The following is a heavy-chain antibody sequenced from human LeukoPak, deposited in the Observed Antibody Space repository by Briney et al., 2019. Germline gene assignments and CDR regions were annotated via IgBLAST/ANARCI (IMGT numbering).Heavy chain of an antibody. CDR3: ARDLRYSSGWSASGMDV. CDR1: GYTFTSYD. D-gene: IGHD6-19*01. Sequence: ASVKVSCKASGYTFTSYDINWVRQATGQGLEWMGWMNPNSGNTGYARKFQGRVTITRNTSISTAYMELSSLRSEDTAVYYCARDLRYSSGWSASGMDVWGKGTTVTISS. CDR2: MNPNSGNT. J-gene: IGHJ6*03. V-gene: IGHV1-8*03.